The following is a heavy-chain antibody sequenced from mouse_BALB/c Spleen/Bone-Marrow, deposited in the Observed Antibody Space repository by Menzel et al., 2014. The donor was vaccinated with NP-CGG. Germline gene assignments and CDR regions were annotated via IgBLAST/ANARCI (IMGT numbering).Heavy chain of an antibody. J-gene: IGHJ4*01. CDR3: ARCRGACGHIKRGCDMVY. Sequence: EVKLMESGGGLVQPGGSRKLSCAASGFTFSSFGMHWVRQAPEKGLEWVAYISSGSSTIYYADTVKGRFTISRDNPKNTLFLQKTSQRSEDADVYYCARCRGACGHIKRGCDMVYWGQGTSVTLST. CDR1: GFTFSSFG. CDR2: ISSGSSTI. V-gene: IGHV5-17*02. D-gene: IGHD1-1*02.